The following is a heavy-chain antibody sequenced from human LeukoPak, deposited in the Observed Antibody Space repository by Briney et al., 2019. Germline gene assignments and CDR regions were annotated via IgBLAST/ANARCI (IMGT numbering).Heavy chain of an antibody. J-gene: IGHJ4*02. CDR1: GYSFTSYW. D-gene: IGHD6-13*01. Sequence: GESMKISCKGCGYSFTSYWIGWVRQMPGKGLEWMGITYPGDSDTRYSPSFQGQVTISADKSISTAYLQWSSLKASDTAMYYCARHSIAAGFDYWGQGTLVTVSS. CDR3: ARHSIAAGFDY. CDR2: TYPGDSDT. V-gene: IGHV5-51*01.